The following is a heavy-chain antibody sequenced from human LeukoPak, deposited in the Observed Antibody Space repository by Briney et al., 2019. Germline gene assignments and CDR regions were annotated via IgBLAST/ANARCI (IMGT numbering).Heavy chain of an antibody. D-gene: IGHD2-21*02. Sequence: GGSLRLSCVASGFTFSFYTMNWVRQAPGQGLEWVSSISSYSHYLYYADSVKGRFTISRDNAKNSVYLEMNSLRAEDTAVYFCARDLRPDVPTAPAPDSWGQGTLVTVSS. J-gene: IGHJ5*02. V-gene: IGHV3-21*06. CDR1: GFTFSFYT. CDR3: ARDLRPDVPTAPAPDS. CDR2: ISSYSHYL.